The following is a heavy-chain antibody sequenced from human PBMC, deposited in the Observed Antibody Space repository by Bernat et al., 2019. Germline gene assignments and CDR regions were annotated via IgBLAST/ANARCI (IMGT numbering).Heavy chain of an antibody. V-gene: IGHV3-33*01. CDR3: AREVSLQLERRAPHNWFDP. CDR1: GFTFSSYG. J-gene: IGHJ5*02. CDR2: IWYDGSNK. D-gene: IGHD1-1*01. Sequence: QVQLVESGGGVVQPGRSLRLSCAASGFTFSSYGMHWVRQAPGKGLEWVAVIWYDGSNKYYADSVKGRFTISRDNSKNTLYLQMNSLRAEDTAVYYCAREVSLQLERRAPHNWFDPWGQGTLVTVSS.